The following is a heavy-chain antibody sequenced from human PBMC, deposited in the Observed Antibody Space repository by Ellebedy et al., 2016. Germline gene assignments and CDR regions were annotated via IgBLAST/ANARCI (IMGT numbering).Heavy chain of an antibody. D-gene: IGHD5-18*01. CDR2: IYYSGGT. CDR3: RIYSYGSDAMDV. CDR1: GGSISSYY. V-gene: IGHV4-59*08. J-gene: IGHJ6*02. Sequence: SETLSLTCTVSGGSISSYYWSWIRQPPGKGLEWIGYIYYSGGTNYNPSLKSRVTISVDTSKNQFSLKLSSVTAADTAVYYCRIYSYGSDAMDVWGQGTTVTVSS.